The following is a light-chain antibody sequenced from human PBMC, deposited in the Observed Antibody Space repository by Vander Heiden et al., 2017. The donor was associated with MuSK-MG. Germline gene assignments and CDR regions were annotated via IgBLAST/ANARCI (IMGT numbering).Light chain of an antibody. CDR2: KDK. Sequence: SYELPQPPSVSVSPGQTARITCSGSSLAKQVGYWYQQKVGQAPVMVIYKDKERPSGIAERFSGSRSGTTVTLTISGVQAEDEADYYCQSANSSGVLFGGGTKVTVL. V-gene: IGLV3-25*03. CDR3: QSANSSGVL. J-gene: IGLJ2*01. CDR1: SLAKQV.